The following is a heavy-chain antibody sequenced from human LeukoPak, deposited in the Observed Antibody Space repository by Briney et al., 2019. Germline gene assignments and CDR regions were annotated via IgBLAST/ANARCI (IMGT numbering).Heavy chain of an antibody. V-gene: IGHV1-8*03. CDR3: ARGRVCSSTSCLNDNWFDP. CDR1: GYTFTSYD. Sequence: ASVKVSCKASGYTFTSYDIKWVRQATGQGLEWMGWMNPNSGNTGYAQKFQGRVTITRNTSISTAYMELSSLRSEDTAVYYCARGRVCSSTSCLNDNWFDPWGQGTLVTVSS. J-gene: IGHJ5*02. D-gene: IGHD2-2*01. CDR2: MNPNSGNT.